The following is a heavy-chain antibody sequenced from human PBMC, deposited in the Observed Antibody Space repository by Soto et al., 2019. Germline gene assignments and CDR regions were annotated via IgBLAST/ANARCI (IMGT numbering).Heavy chain of an antibody. CDR1: GFTVSRNY. D-gene: IGHD2-8*01. J-gene: IGHJ4*02. V-gene: IGHV3-53*01. Sequence: GGSLRLSCAASGFTVSRNYMSWVRRAPGKGLEWVSLIYSDNNVYYADSVKGRFSISRDISKNTLYLQMNSLRAEDTAVYYCARDSPYCLNGVGYRQNDYFDYWGQGSLVTVSS. CDR3: ARDSPYCLNGVGYRQNDYFDY. CDR2: IYSDNNV.